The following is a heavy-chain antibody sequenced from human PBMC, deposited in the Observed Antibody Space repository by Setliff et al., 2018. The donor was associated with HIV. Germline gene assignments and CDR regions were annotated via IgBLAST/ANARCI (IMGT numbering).Heavy chain of an antibody. Sequence: SVKVSCKSSGGTFNTYAINWVRQAPGQGLEWMGGIISNFDKANYAQKFHGRLTITADDSTSNVYMELNSLGFGYTAVYDCARGGVRVYSGGEAFDIWGQGTLVTVSS. CDR3: ARGGVRVYSGGEAFDI. D-gene: IGHD2-15*01. CDR1: GGTFNTYA. CDR2: IISNFDKA. V-gene: IGHV1-69*13. J-gene: IGHJ3*02.